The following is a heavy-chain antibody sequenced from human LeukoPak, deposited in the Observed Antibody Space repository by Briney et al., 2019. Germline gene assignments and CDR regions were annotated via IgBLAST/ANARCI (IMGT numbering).Heavy chain of an antibody. V-gene: IGHV3-43*02. CDR3: AKMSGYTSGWIDY. Sequence: GGSLRLSCAASGFTFDDYAMHWVRQAPGKGLEWVSLISGDGGSTYYADSVKGRFTISRDNAKNSLYLQMNSLRAEDMALYYCAKMSGYTSGWIDYWGQGALVSVSS. CDR2: ISGDGGST. D-gene: IGHD6-19*01. J-gene: IGHJ4*02. CDR1: GFTFDDYA.